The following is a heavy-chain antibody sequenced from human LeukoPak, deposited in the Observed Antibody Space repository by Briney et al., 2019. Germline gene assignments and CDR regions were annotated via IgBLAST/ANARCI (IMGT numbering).Heavy chain of an antibody. Sequence: PGGSLRLSCAASGFTFSTYSMNWVRQAPGRGLEWVSSITSTSSYTYYADSVKGRFTISGDNAKNSLYLQMNSLRAEDTAVYYCAREDYGGIDFWGQGTLVTVSS. J-gene: IGHJ4*02. CDR2: ITSTSSYT. CDR3: AREDYGGIDF. D-gene: IGHD4-23*01. V-gene: IGHV3-21*01. CDR1: GFTFSTYS.